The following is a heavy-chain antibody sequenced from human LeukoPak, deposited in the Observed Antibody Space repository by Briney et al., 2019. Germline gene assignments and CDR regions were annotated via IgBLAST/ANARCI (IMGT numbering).Heavy chain of an antibody. J-gene: IGHJ5*02. CDR3: ARGRGPFDP. CDR2: IYTSGST. CDR1: GGSISSGSYY. Sequence: SETLSLTCTVSGGSISSGSYYWSWIRQPAGKGLEWIGRIYTSGSTNYNPSLESRVTISVDTSKNQFSLKLNSVTAADTAVYYCARGRGPFDPWGQGTLVTVSS. V-gene: IGHV4-61*02.